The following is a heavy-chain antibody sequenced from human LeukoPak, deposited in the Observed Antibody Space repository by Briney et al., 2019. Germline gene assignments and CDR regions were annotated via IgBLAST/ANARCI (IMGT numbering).Heavy chain of an antibody. CDR2: IYHSGST. Sequence: SETLSLTCAASGGSISSGGYSWSWIRQPPGKGLEWIGYIYHSGSTYYNPSLKSRVTISVDRSKNQFSLKLSSVTAADTAVYYCARGKRFFPFDPWGQGTLVTVSS. CDR3: ARGKRFFPFDP. D-gene: IGHD3-3*01. CDR1: GGSISSGGYS. J-gene: IGHJ5*02. V-gene: IGHV4-30-2*01.